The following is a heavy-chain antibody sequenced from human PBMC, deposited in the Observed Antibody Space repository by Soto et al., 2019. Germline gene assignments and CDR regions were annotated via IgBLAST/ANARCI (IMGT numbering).Heavy chain of an antibody. D-gene: IGHD4-17*01. CDR2: ISYEGSNK. CDR1: GFTFSSYG. Sequence: QVQLVESGGGVVQPGRSLRLSCAASGFTFSSYGMHWVRQAPGKGLEWVAVISYEGSNKYNADSVKGRFTISRDNSKNTLYLQMNSLRAEDTAVYYCAKDYADYGYYYGMDVWGQGTTVTVSS. CDR3: AKDYADYGYYYGMDV. J-gene: IGHJ6*02. V-gene: IGHV3-30*18.